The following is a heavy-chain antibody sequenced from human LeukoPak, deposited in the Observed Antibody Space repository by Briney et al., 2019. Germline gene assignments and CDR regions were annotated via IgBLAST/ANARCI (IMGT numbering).Heavy chain of an antibody. CDR2: ISGSGGST. CDR3: AKTTVTGNYFDY. Sequence: GGSLRLSCAASGFTFDDYGMSWVRHAPGKGLEWVSAISGSGGSTYYADSVKGRFTISRDNSKNTLYLQMNSLRAEDTAVYYCAKTTVTGNYFDYWGQGTLVTASS. CDR1: GFTFDDYG. D-gene: IGHD4-11*01. J-gene: IGHJ4*02. V-gene: IGHV3-23*01.